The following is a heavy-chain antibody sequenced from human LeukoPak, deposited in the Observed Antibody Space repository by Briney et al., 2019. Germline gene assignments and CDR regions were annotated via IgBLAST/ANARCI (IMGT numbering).Heavy chain of an antibody. Sequence: KPGGSLRLSCAASGFTFSNSAIHWVRQAPGKGLEWVSSISATSYYIYYAGSVKGRFTISRDNAKNSVYLQMNSLRAEDTAVYYCARVMNGAIDYWGQGTLVTVSS. CDR2: ISATSYYI. CDR3: ARVMNGAIDY. V-gene: IGHV3-21*01. J-gene: IGHJ4*02. D-gene: IGHD2-8*01. CDR1: GFTFSNSA.